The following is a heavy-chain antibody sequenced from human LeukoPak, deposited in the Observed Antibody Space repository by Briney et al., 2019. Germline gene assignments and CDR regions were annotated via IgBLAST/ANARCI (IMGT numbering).Heavy chain of an antibody. V-gene: IGHV3-74*01. J-gene: IGHJ6*04. CDR3: ARGWDCSSTSCYVGGGYYYGMDV. Sequence: GGSLRLSCAASGFTFSTYWMHWVRQAPGKGLVWVSRINSDESSTTYADSVKGRFTISRDNAKNTLYLQMNSLRAEDTAVYYCARGWDCSSTSCYVGGGYYYGMDVWGKGTTVTVSS. CDR2: INSDESST. CDR1: GFTFSTYW. D-gene: IGHD2-2*01.